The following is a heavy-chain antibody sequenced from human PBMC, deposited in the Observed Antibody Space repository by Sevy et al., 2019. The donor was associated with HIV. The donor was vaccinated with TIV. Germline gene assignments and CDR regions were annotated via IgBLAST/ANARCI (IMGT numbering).Heavy chain of an antibody. Sequence: GGSLRLSCSASGFTFSSYAMHWVRQAPGKGLEYVSAISSNGVRTYYADSVKSRFTISRDNSKNTLYLQMSSVRAEDTAVYYCVKDHYGSGYYGMDVWGQGTTVTVSS. D-gene: IGHD3-10*01. V-gene: IGHV3-64D*06. CDR1: GFTFSSYA. J-gene: IGHJ6*02. CDR2: ISSNGVRT. CDR3: VKDHYGSGYYGMDV.